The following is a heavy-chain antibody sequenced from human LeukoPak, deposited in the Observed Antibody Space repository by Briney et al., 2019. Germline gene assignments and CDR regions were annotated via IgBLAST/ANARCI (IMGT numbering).Heavy chain of an antibody. J-gene: IGHJ2*01. Sequence: TGGSLRLSCAASGFTFSNAWMSWVRQAPGKGLEWVGRIKSKTDGGTTDYAAPVKGRFTISRDDSKNTLYLQMNSLKTEDTAVYYCTHPPPEPGYSSGWTYWYFDLWGRGTLVTVSS. CDR1: GFTFSNAW. CDR3: THPPPEPGYSSGWTYWYFDL. V-gene: IGHV3-15*01. CDR2: IKSKTDGGTT. D-gene: IGHD6-19*01.